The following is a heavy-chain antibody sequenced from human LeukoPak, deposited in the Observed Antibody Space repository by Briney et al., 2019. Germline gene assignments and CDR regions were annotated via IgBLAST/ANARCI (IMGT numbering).Heavy chain of an antibody. V-gene: IGHV3-30-3*01. D-gene: IGHD3-3*01. Sequence: GGSLRLSCAASGFTFSSYAMHWVRQAPGKGLEWVAVISYDGSNKYYADSVKGRFTISRDNSKNTLYLQMNSLRAEDTAVYYCARAPSSSLRFLEWLLYDYWGQGTLVTVSS. CDR3: ARAPSSSLRFLEWLLYDY. J-gene: IGHJ4*02. CDR1: GFTFSSYA. CDR2: ISYDGSNK.